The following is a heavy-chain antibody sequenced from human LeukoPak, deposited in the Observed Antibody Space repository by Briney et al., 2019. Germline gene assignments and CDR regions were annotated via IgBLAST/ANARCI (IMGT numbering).Heavy chain of an antibody. CDR3: AREVEEDTAMVPYYFDY. CDR1: GYTFTSYY. V-gene: IGHV1-46*01. J-gene: IGHJ4*02. Sequence: ASVKVSCKASGYTFTSYYMHWVRQAPGQGLEWMGIINPSGGSTSYAQKFQGRVTMTRDTSTSTVYMELSSLRSEDTAVYYCAREVEEDTAMVPYYFDYWGQGTLVTVSS. D-gene: IGHD5-18*01. CDR2: INPSGGST.